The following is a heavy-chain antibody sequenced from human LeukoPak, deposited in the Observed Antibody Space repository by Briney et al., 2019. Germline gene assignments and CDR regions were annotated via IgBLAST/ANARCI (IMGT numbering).Heavy chain of an antibody. Sequence: SETLSLTCAVSGGSISSGGYSWSWIRQPPGKGLEWIGYIYYSGSTNYNPSLKSRVTISVDTSKNQFSLKLSSVTAADTAVYYCASGSGSSQFDYWGQGTLVTVSS. J-gene: IGHJ4*02. CDR1: GGSISSGGYS. D-gene: IGHD3-10*01. CDR3: ASGSGSSQFDY. V-gene: IGHV4-61*08. CDR2: IYYSGST.